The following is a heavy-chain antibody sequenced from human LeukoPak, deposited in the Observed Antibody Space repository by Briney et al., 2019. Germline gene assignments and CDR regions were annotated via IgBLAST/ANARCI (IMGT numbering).Heavy chain of an antibody. CDR2: IYHSGST. Sequence: PSETLSLTCAVSGGSISSGGYSWSWIRQPPGTGLEWIGYIYHSGSTYYNPSLKSRVTISVDRSKNQFSLKLSSVTAADTAVYYCAGGYVEMATWGQGTLVTVSS. V-gene: IGHV4-30-2*01. J-gene: IGHJ4*02. CDR1: GGSISSGGYS. CDR3: AGGYVEMAT. D-gene: IGHD5-12*01.